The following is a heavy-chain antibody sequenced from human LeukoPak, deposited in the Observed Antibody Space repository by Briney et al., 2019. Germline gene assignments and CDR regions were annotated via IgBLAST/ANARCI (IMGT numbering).Heavy chain of an antibody. V-gene: IGHV3-73*01. Sequence: GGPLRLSCAASGFTFSGFIIQWVRQAPGKGREWIGSVKSKTNRYATAYAGWVKGNINGSRDETKKKAYVQIDSLKTEDTAVYYCAAGITLVRGGTFDIWGQGTMVIVSS. J-gene: IGHJ3*02. D-gene: IGHD3-10*01. CDR2: VKSKTNRYAT. CDR3: AAGITLVRGGTFDI. CDR1: GFTFSGFI.